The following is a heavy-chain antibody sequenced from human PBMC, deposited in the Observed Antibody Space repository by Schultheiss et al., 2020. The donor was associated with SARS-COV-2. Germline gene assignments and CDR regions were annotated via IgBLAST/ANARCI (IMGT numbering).Heavy chain of an antibody. J-gene: IGHJ4*02. CDR3: ARDWDYGASL. CDR2: IYYSGST. D-gene: IGHD4-17*01. V-gene: IGHV4-31*03. Sequence: SETLSLTCTVSGGSISSGGYYWNWIRQHPGKGLEWIGYIYYSGSTYYNPSLKSRVMIAIDTSNNQISLKLNSVTAADTAVYFCARDWDYGASLWGQGILVTVSS. CDR1: GGSISSGGYY.